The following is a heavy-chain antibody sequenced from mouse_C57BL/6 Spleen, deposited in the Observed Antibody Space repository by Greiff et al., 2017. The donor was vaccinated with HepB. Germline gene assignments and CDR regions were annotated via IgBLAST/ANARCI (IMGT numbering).Heavy chain of an antibody. CDR2: ISRGSSTI. CDR3: ARNYYGSSYWYFDV. D-gene: IGHD1-1*01. CDR1: GFTFSDYG. V-gene: IGHV5-17*01. Sequence: EVKLMESGGGLVKPGGSLKLSCAASGFTFSDYGMHWVRQAPEKGLEWVAYISRGSSTIYYADTVKGRFTISRDNAKNTLFLQMTSLRSEDTAMYYCARNYYGSSYWYFDVWGTGTTVTVSS. J-gene: IGHJ1*03.